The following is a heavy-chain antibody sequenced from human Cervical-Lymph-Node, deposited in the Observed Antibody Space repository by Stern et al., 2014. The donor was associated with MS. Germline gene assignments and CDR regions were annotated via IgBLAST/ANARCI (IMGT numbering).Heavy chain of an antibody. Sequence: DQLVASGAEVKKPGASVKVSSKASGYPFTSYGISWVRQAPVQGLAWLGRIAAYNGNTNYAQRLQGRVTMTTDTSTSTAYMELRSLRSDDTAVYYCAREGYCTDGVCDFDYWGQGTLVTVSS. CDR2: IAAYNGNT. V-gene: IGHV1-18*01. J-gene: IGHJ4*02. D-gene: IGHD2-8*01. CDR1: GYPFTSYG. CDR3: AREGYCTDGVCDFDY.